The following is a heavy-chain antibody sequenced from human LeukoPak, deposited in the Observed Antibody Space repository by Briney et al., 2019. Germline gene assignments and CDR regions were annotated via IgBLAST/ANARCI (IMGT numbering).Heavy chain of an antibody. CDR2: IYSGGST. V-gene: IGHV3-66*01. CDR1: GFTFSSCS. J-gene: IGHJ4*02. D-gene: IGHD2-21*02. CDR3: ARGGGDLPFDY. Sequence: GGSLRLSCAASGFTFSSCSMNWVRQAPGKGLEWVSVIYSGGSTYYADSVKGRFTISRDNSKNTLYLQMNSLRAEDTAVYYCARGGGDLPFDYWGQGTLVTVSS.